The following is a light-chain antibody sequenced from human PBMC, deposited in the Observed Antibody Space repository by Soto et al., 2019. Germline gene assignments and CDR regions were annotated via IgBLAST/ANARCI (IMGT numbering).Light chain of an antibody. Sequence: EIVMTQSPATLTVSPGERAILSCRASQSVNSKLAWYQQRPGQGPRLLIYGASTRATGIPARFSGGGSGTEFTLTISSLQSEDFAVYYCQQYNNWPPVTFGQGTRLEIK. J-gene: IGKJ5*01. CDR1: QSVNSK. CDR2: GAS. V-gene: IGKV3-15*01. CDR3: QQYNNWPPVT.